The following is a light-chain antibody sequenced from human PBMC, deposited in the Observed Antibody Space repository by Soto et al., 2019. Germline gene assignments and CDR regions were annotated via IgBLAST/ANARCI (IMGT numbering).Light chain of an antibody. Sequence: QSVLTQPASVSGSPGQSINISCTGTSSDVGGYNYVSWYQHPPGKAPKLIIYDVSNRPSGVSNPFSGSKSGNTASLTISGLQPEGEADYYCSSYTTSNTRQIVFGTGTKVTVL. CDR3: SSYTTSNTRQIV. CDR2: DVS. V-gene: IGLV2-14*03. J-gene: IGLJ1*01. CDR1: SSDVGGYNY.